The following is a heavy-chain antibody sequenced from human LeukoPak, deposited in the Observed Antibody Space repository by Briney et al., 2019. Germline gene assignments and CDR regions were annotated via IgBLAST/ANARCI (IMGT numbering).Heavy chain of an antibody. CDR1: GYTFTSYG. CDR2: ISAYNGNT. Sequence: ASVKVSCKASGYTFTSYGISWVRQAPGQGLEWMGCISAYNGNTNYAQKLQGRVTMTTDTSTNTVYMDLRSLRSDDTAVYYCARDLEHCRNIICSNSAYWGQGTLVTVSS. J-gene: IGHJ4*02. CDR3: ARDLEHCRNIICSNSAY. D-gene: IGHD2-2*01. V-gene: IGHV1-18*01.